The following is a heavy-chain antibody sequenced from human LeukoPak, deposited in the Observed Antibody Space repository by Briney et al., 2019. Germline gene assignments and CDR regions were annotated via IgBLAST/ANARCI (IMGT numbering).Heavy chain of an antibody. J-gene: IGHJ4*02. CDR1: GYTFTSYD. CDR3: ARRGYCSSTSCYDY. V-gene: IGHV1-8*03. D-gene: IGHD2-2*01. CDR2: MNPNSGNT. Sequence: ASVKVSCKASGYTFTSYDINWVRQATGQGLEWMGWMNPNSGNTGYAQKFQGRVTITRNTSISTAYMELSSLRSEDTAVYYCARRGYCSSTSCYDYWGQGTLVTVSS.